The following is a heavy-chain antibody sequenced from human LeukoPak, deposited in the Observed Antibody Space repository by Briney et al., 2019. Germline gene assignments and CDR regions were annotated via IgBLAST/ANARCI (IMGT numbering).Heavy chain of an antibody. J-gene: IGHJ4*02. Sequence: GESLKISCKCSGYSFTSYWIGWVRQMPGKGLEWVGIIYPGDSDIRYSPSFQGQVTISADKSISTAYLQWSSLKASDTAMYYCARLGRYFDWLLIDYWGQGTLVTVSS. CDR3: ARLGRYFDWLLIDY. V-gene: IGHV5-51*01. CDR1: GYSFTSYW. D-gene: IGHD3-9*01. CDR2: IYPGDSDI.